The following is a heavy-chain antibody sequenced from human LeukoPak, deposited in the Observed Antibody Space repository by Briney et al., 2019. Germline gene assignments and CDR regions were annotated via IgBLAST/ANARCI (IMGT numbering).Heavy chain of an antibody. CDR3: ARAGYCTNGVCYSHYYYYMDV. D-gene: IGHD2-8*01. J-gene: IGHJ6*03. CDR1: GGSISSYY. V-gene: IGHV4-4*07. Sequence: PSETLSLTCTVSGGSISSYYWSWIRQPAGKGLEWIGRIYTSGSTNYNPSLKSRVTMSVETSKNQFSLKLSSVTAADTAVYYCARAGYCTNGVCYSHYYYYMDVWGKGTTVTVSS. CDR2: IYTSGST.